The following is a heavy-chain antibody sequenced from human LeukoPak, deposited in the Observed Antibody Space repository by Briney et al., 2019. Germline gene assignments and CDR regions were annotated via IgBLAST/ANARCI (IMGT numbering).Heavy chain of an antibody. J-gene: IGHJ5*02. CDR3: ARDPSDLLWFGELFVWFDP. Sequence: ASVKVSCKASGYTFTSYAMHWVRQAPGQRLEWMGWINAGNGNTKYSQKFQGRVTITRDTSASTAYMELSSLGSEDTAVYYCARDPSDLLWFGELFVWFDPWGQGTLVTVSS. CDR2: INAGNGNT. V-gene: IGHV1-3*01. CDR1: GYTFTSYA. D-gene: IGHD3-10*01.